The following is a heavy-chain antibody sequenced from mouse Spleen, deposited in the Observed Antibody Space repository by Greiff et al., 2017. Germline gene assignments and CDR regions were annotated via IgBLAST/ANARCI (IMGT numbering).Heavy chain of an antibody. V-gene: IGHV1-69*01. CDR1: GYTFTSYW. Sequence: VQLQQSGAELVMPGASVKLSCKASGYTFTSYWMHWVKQRPGQGLEWIGEIDPSDSYTNYNQKFKGKATLTVDKSSSTAYMQLSSLTSEDSAVYYCARGFNDYAMDYWGQGTSVTVSS. CDR3: ARGFNDYAMDY. J-gene: IGHJ4*01. CDR2: IDPSDSYT.